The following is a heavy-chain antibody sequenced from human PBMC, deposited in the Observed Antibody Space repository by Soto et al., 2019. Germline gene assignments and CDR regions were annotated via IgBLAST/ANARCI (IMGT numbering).Heavy chain of an antibody. CDR2: ISGSGGST. D-gene: IGHD3-3*01. CDR1: GFTFSSYA. J-gene: IGHJ6*03. Sequence: GGSLRLSCAASGFTFSSYAMSWVRQAPGKGLEWVSAISGSGGSTYYADSVKGRFTISRDNSKNTLYLQMNSLRAEDTAVYYCAKDGADYDFWSGYLYYYYYMDVWGKGTTVTVSS. V-gene: IGHV3-23*01. CDR3: AKDGADYDFWSGYLYYYYYMDV.